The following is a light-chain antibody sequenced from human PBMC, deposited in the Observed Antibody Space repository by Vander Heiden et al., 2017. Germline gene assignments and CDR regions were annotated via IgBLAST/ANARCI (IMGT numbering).Light chain of an antibody. CDR2: AAS. CDR1: QGISSY. Sequence: DPVTITCRASQGISSYLAWYQQKPGKAPKLLIYAASTLQSGVPSRFSGSGSRTEFTLTIISLQPEDFTTYYCLQLTTYLATFAQGTKVEIK. CDR3: LQLTTYLAT. V-gene: IGKV1-9*01. J-gene: IGKJ1*01.